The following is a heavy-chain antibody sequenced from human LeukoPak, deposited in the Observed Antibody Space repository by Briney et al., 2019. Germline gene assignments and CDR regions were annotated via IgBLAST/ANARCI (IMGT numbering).Heavy chain of an antibody. Sequence: PGGSLRLSCAASGFTFSSYSMNWVRQAPGKGLEWVSYISSSSSYIYYADSMKGRFTISRDNAKKSLYLQMNSLRAEDTAVYYCARGDPYISFGVAGEAFDIWGQGTMVTVSS. CDR3: ARGDPYISFGVAGEAFDI. CDR1: GFTFSSYS. V-gene: IGHV3-21*01. D-gene: IGHD3-3*01. J-gene: IGHJ3*02. CDR2: ISSSSSYI.